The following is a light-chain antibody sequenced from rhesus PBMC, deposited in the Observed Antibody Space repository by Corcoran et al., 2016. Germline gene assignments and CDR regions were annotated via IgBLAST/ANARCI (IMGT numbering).Light chain of an antibody. V-gene: IGKV3-42*03. CDR1: QSVSSS. Sequence: EIVMTQSPATLSLSPGERDTLSCRASQSVSSSLAWYPQTPGQAPRLLISGAPSRATDIPDRFSGSGAGTDVTLTSSSLEPEDFAVYYCQQYSNWPLTFGGGTKVEIK. CDR3: QQYSNWPLT. J-gene: IGKJ4*01. CDR2: GAP.